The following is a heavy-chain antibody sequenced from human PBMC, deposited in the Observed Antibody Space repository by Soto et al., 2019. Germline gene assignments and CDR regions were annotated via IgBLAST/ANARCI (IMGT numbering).Heavy chain of an antibody. D-gene: IGHD5-18*01. CDR2: VSGSGGST. CDR3: AKLLGYSHGAVDY. J-gene: IGHJ4*02. CDR1: GFTFGSSA. Sequence: EVQLLESGGGLVQPGGSLRLSYAASGFTFGSSAMSWVRQAPGKGLEWVSSVSGSGGSTYYADSVKGRFTITRDKSRHTVSLRMNIVRVEDTAVYYCAKLLGYSHGAVDYWGQGTLVTVSS. V-gene: IGHV3-23*01.